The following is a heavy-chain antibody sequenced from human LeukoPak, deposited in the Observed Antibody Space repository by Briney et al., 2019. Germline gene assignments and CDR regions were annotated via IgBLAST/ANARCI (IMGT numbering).Heavy chain of an antibody. CDR2: IYTSGST. J-gene: IGHJ4*02. CDR1: GGSISSYY. D-gene: IGHD6-6*01. V-gene: IGHV4-4*07. Sequence: SETLSLTCTVSGGSISSYYWSWIRQPAGKGLEWIGRIYTSGSTNYNPSLKSRVTMSVDTSKNQFSLKLSSVTAADTAVYYCARETSSGYSISYYFDYWGQGTLVTVSS. CDR3: ARETSSGYSISYYFDY.